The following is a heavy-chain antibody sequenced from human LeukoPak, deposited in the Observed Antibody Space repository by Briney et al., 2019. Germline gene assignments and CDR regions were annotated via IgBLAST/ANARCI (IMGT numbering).Heavy chain of an antibody. Sequence: SETLSLTCTVSGGSISSYYWSWIRQPPGKGLEWIGYIYYSGSTNYNPSLKSRVTISVDTSKNQFSLKLSSVTAADTAVYYCARQIDGYNQVVYFDYWGQGTLVTISS. CDR2: IYYSGST. D-gene: IGHD5-24*01. J-gene: IGHJ4*02. V-gene: IGHV4-59*08. CDR1: GGSISSYY. CDR3: ARQIDGYNQVVYFDY.